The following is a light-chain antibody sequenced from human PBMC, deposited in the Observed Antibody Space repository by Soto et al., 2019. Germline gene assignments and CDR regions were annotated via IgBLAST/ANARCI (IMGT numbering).Light chain of an antibody. J-gene: IGKJ5*01. CDR1: QSVGSF. Sequence: EIVLTQTPATLSLSPGERATLSCRASQSVGSFLAWYQQKPGQAPRLLLYDTSIRATGIPARFSGSGSGTDFTLTISSLEPEDFAVYYCQQRNSWPPPFTFGQGTRLEI. CDR3: QQRNSWPPPFT. V-gene: IGKV3-11*01. CDR2: DTS.